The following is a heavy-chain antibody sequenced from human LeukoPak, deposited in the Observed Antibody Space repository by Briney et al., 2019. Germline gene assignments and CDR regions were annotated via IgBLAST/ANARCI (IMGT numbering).Heavy chain of an antibody. CDR3: AREPRDCTGGTCQSAGGYYFYY. CDR1: GFTFSNYA. V-gene: IGHV3-23*01. CDR2: ISASGGS. D-gene: IGHD2-15*01. Sequence: PGGSLRLSCAASGFTFSNYAMSWVRQPPGKGLEWVSGISASGGSYYADSVKGRFTVSRDISKNTLYLQMNSLRAEDTAVYFCAREPRDCTGGTCQSAGGYYFYYWSQGTLVTVSS. J-gene: IGHJ4*02.